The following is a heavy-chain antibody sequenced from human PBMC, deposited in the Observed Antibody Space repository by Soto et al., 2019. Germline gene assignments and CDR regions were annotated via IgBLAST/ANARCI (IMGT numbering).Heavy chain of an antibody. CDR1: GYTFTSFG. Sequence: ASVKVSCKASGYTFTSFGITWVRQAPGQDLEWMGWISAYNGDTNYAPRLQGRVTMTTDTSTSTVYMELKNLKSDDTAVYYCARDQEYSTSGLYWFDLWGQEPWSPSPQ. D-gene: IGHD6-6*01. CDR3: ARDQEYSTSGLYWFDL. V-gene: IGHV1-18*04. CDR2: ISAYNGDT. J-gene: IGHJ5*02.